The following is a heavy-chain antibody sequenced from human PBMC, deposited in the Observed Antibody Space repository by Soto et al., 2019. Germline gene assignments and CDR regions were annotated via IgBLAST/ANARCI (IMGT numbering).Heavy chain of an antibody. V-gene: IGHV3-30-3*01. D-gene: IGHD3-22*01. J-gene: IGHJ4*02. CDR3: ARRSDSSGYYYDDY. CDR1: GFTFSSYA. Sequence: GGSLRLSCAASGFTFSSYAMHWVRQAPGKGLEWVAVISYDGSNKYYADSVKGRFTISRDNSKNTLYLQMNSPRAEDTAVYYCARRSDSSGYYYDDYWGQGTLVTVSS. CDR2: ISYDGSNK.